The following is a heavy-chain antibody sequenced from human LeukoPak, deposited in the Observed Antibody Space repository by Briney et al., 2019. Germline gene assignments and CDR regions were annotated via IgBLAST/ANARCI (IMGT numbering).Heavy chain of an antibody. CDR2: ISGSGGST. V-gene: IGHV3-23*01. Sequence: SGGSLRLSCAASGFTFSSYAMSWVRQAPGKGLEWVSAISGSGGSTYYADSVKGRFTISRDNSKNTLYLQMNSLRAEDTAVYDCAKGGDFWSGYYDYWGQGTLVTVSS. CDR3: AKGGDFWSGYYDY. CDR1: GFTFSSYA. D-gene: IGHD3-3*01. J-gene: IGHJ4*02.